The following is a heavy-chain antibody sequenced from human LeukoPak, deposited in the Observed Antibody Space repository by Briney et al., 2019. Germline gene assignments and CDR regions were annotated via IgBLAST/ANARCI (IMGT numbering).Heavy chain of an antibody. V-gene: IGHV3-21*01. Sequence: PGGSLRLSCAASGFTFSSYSMNWVRQAPGKGLEWVSSISSSSSYIYYADSVKGRFTISRDNAKNSLYLQMNSLRAEDTAVYYCAGADIMLCSGGSCYYMDVWGKGTTVTVSS. J-gene: IGHJ6*03. D-gene: IGHD2-15*01. CDR3: AGADIMLCSGGSCYYMDV. CDR1: GFTFSSYS. CDR2: ISSSSSYI.